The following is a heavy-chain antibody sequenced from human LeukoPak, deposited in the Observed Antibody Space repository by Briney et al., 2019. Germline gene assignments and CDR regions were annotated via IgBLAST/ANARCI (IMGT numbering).Heavy chain of an antibody. V-gene: IGHV3-7*03. Sequence: GGSLRLSCAASAFTFSNYWMSWVRQAPGKGLEWVANIKQDGSEKKYVESVKGRFTISRDNAKNSLYLQMNSLVVDDMAVYYCARGSGWLGYWGQGTLVTVSS. J-gene: IGHJ4*02. D-gene: IGHD6-25*01. CDR2: IKQDGSEK. CDR1: AFTFSNYW. CDR3: ARGSGWLGY.